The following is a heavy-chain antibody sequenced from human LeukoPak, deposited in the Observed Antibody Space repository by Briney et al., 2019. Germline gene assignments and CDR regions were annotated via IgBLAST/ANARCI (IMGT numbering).Heavy chain of an antibody. CDR1: GFTFRNYA. Sequence: GGSLRLSCEASGFTFRNYAIHWVRQAPGKALEYVSAISGNGDRTYYANFVEGRFTISRDNSKNTLYLQMASLRPEDMAVYYCARPSVNWLFDLWGRGTLVTVSS. J-gene: IGHJ2*01. CDR2: ISGNGDRT. D-gene: IGHD2-8*01. CDR3: ARPSVNWLFDL. V-gene: IGHV3-64*01.